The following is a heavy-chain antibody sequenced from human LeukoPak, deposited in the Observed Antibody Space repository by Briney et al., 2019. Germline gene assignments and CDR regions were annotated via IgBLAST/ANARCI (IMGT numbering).Heavy chain of an antibody. Sequence: GESLRLSCAASGFTFSDYSMNWVRQAPGRGLEWVSSITSSSSYIYYGDSVKGRFTISRDNAKNSLYLQMNSLRAEDTAVYYCARAKWVGTTDNWFDPWGQGTLVTVSS. CDR2: ITSSSSYI. V-gene: IGHV3-21*01. CDR1: GFTFSDYS. D-gene: IGHD1-1*01. CDR3: ARAKWVGTTDNWFDP. J-gene: IGHJ5*02.